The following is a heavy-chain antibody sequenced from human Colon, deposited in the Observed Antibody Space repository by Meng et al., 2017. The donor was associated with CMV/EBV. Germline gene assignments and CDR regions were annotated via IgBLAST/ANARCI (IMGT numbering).Heavy chain of an antibody. J-gene: IGHJ4*02. D-gene: IGHD2-21*02. V-gene: IGHV3-21*01. CDR3: ARASCTTDCYWEGRADY. CDR2: ISSSSDI. CDR1: GFSFRSYG. Sequence: GESLKISCAASGFSFRSYGMSWIRQAPGRGLEWVSFISSSSDISYADSVKGRFTISRDNTKNLLYLQMNSLRVEDTAVYYCARASCTTDCYWEGRADYWGRGTLVTVSS.